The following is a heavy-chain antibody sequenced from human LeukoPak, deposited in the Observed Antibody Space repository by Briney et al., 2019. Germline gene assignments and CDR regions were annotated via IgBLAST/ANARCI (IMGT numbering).Heavy chain of an antibody. V-gene: IGHV1-69*06. Sequence: GASVKVSCKASGGTFSSYAISWVRQAPGQGLEWMGGIIPIFGTANYAQKFQGRVTMTEDTSTDTAYMELSSLRSEDTAVYYCATGGHRYYDSSGYPPDYWGQGTLVTVSS. CDR2: IIPIFGTA. CDR3: ATGGHRYYDSSGYPPDY. J-gene: IGHJ4*02. CDR1: GGTFSSYA. D-gene: IGHD3-22*01.